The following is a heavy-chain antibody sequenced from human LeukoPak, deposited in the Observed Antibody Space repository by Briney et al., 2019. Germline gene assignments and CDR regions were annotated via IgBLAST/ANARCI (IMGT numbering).Heavy chain of an antibody. CDR1: GFSFSIYW. V-gene: IGHV3-74*01. Sequence: AGGSLRLSCAASGFSFSIYWMHWVRQAPGKGLVWVSRINSDGSSAIYADSVKGRFTFSRDNAKNMLYLQMDSLRAEDTAVYYCARAGGYYYYYMDVWGKGTRVTVSS. CDR3: ARAGGYYYYYMDV. D-gene: IGHD2-15*01. J-gene: IGHJ6*03. CDR2: INSDGSSA.